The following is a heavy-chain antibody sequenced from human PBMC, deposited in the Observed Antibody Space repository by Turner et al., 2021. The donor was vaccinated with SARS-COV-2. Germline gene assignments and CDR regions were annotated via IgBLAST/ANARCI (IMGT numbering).Heavy chain of an antibody. V-gene: IGHV1-2*04. D-gene: IGHD3-22*01. CDR3: ARVAFDISPDAFDI. CDR2: ISPNSGGT. Sequence: QVQLVQSGAGLMKPGASVKVACTTSGYTFTDYYLHWVRQAPGQGLEWIGWISPNSGGTHYARKFQGWETMTRDTSVSVVYLELSRLKSDDTAVYYCARVAFDISPDAFDIWGQGTMVTVSS. J-gene: IGHJ3*02. CDR1: GYTFTDYY.